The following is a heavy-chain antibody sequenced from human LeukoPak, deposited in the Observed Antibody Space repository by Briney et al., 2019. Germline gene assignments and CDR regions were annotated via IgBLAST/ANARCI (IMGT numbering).Heavy chain of an antibody. Sequence: ASVKVSCKASGCTFTSYDINWVRQATGQGLEWMGWMNPNSGNTGYAQKFQDRVTMTRNTSISTAYMELSSLRSEDTAVYYCARGGNSELTVSFDYWGQGTLVTVSS. J-gene: IGHJ4*02. V-gene: IGHV1-8*01. D-gene: IGHD4-23*01. CDR2: MNPNSGNT. CDR3: ARGGNSELTVSFDY. CDR1: GCTFTSYD.